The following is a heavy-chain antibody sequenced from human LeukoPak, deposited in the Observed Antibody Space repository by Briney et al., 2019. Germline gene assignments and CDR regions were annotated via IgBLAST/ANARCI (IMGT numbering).Heavy chain of an antibody. CDR3: AKVGPSGSFLYYFDY. CDR1: GYTFTDYY. Sequence: ASVKVSFKASGYTFTDYYIHWLRPAPGRGFEWMGLIHPTTGGTNYAQKFQGRVTMTRDTSISTANMEVSRLRFDDTAVYYCAKVGPSGSFLYYFDYWGQGTLVTVSS. J-gene: IGHJ4*02. D-gene: IGHD1-26*01. V-gene: IGHV1-2*02. CDR2: IHPTTGGT.